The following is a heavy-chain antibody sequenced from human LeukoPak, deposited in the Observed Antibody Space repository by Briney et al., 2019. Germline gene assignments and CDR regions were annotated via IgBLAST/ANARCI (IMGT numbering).Heavy chain of an antibody. D-gene: IGHD3-3*01. CDR1: GFTFSNYW. CDR3: ARDNGVVHGVYYMDV. Sequence: GGCLRPSCAASGFTFSNYWMTWVRQAPGKGLEWVADIKQDGSEKLYVNSVRGRFTISRDNAKMSLFLQMNSLRAEDTAVYYCARDNGVVHGVYYMDVWGKGTTVTVS. J-gene: IGHJ6*03. V-gene: IGHV3-7*01. CDR2: IKQDGSEK.